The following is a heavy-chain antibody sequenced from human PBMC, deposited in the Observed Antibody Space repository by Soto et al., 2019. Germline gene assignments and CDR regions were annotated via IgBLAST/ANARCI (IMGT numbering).Heavy chain of an antibody. D-gene: IGHD3-9*01. V-gene: IGHV4-30-4*01. Sequence: SETLSLTCTVSGGSISSGDYYWSWIRQPPGKGLEWIGYIYYSGSTYYNPSLKSRVTISVDTSKNQFSLKLSSVTAAYTAVFYCARATYFDWLLFVFDYWGQGTLVTVSS. CDR3: ARATYFDWLLFVFDY. CDR2: IYYSGST. CDR1: GGSISSGDYY. J-gene: IGHJ4*02.